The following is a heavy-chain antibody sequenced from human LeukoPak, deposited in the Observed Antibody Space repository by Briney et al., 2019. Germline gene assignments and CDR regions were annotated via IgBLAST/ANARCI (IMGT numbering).Heavy chain of an antibody. J-gene: IGHJ6*04. V-gene: IGHV4-34*01. CDR3: AGVRGVIKMDV. Sequence: PSETLSLTCAVYGGSFSGYYWSWIRQPPGKGREWIGEINHSGSTNYNPSLKSRVTISVDTSKNQFSLKLSSVTAADTAVYYCAGVRGVIKMDVWGKGTTVTVSS. CDR1: GGSFSGYY. CDR2: INHSGST. D-gene: IGHD3-10*01.